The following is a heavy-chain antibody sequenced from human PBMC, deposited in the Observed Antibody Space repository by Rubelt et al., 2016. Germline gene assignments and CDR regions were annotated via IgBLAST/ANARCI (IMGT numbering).Heavy chain of an antibody. CDR1: RFTFSSYW. Sequence: ESGGGLVQPGGSLRPPFAASRFTFSSYWMTWVRQAPGKGLEWLATIKQDGSENSYVDSVKGRFTISRDNAKNSLYLQMNSLRAEDTAVYYCATYAGIAAPGLYWYFDLWGRGTLVTVSS. CDR3: ATYAGIAAPGLYWYFDL. CDR2: IKQDGSEN. D-gene: IGHD6-13*01. J-gene: IGHJ2*01. V-gene: IGHV3-7*01.